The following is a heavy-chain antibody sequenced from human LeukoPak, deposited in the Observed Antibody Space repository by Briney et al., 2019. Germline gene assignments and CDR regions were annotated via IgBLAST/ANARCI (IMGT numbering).Heavy chain of an antibody. CDR1: GGSISSYY. V-gene: IGHV4-59*08. D-gene: IGHD3-9*01. Sequence: SETLSLTCTVSGGSISSYYWSWVRQPPGKGLEWIGYIHYSGSTNYNPSLKSRVTISVDTSKNQFSLKLSSVTAADTAVYYCARHYDILGGFDYWGQGTLVTVSS. CDR3: ARHYDILGGFDY. CDR2: IHYSGST. J-gene: IGHJ4*02.